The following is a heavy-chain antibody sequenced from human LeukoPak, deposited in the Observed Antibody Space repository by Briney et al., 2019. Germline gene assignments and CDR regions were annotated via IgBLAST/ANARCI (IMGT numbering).Heavy chain of an antibody. CDR2: IFPGDSDT. D-gene: IGHD6-13*01. Sequence: GGSLKIFCKGSGYSFTRYWIGWGRQIPGKGLEGMGSIFPGDSDTRYSPSFQGQVTISADKSISTAYLKWSSLKASDTAMYYCASRGIAAAAASNWFDPWGQGTLVTVSS. V-gene: IGHV5-51*01. CDR1: GYSFTRYW. CDR3: ASRGIAAAAASNWFDP. J-gene: IGHJ5*02.